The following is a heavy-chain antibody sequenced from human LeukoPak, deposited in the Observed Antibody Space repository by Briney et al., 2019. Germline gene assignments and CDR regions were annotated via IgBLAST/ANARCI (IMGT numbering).Heavy chain of an antibody. CDR3: ARAAPYSGDDYSDY. J-gene: IGHJ4*02. D-gene: IGHD5-12*01. V-gene: IGHV3-53*01. CDR1: GFTVSSNY. CDR2: IYSGGST. Sequence: GSLRLSCAASGFTVSSNYMSWVRQAPGKGLEWVSVIYSGGSTYYADSVKGRFSISRDSSKNTLYLQMNSLRAEDTAVYYCARAAPYSGDDYSDYWGQGTLVTVSS.